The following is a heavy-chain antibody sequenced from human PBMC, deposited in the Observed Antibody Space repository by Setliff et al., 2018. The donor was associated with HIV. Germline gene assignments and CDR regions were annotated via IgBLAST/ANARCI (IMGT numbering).Heavy chain of an antibody. CDR1: GGSIRSSTYY. CDR2: LHYSGNT. CDR3: ARDMTYYFDSSGSFGWFDP. V-gene: IGHV4-39*07. J-gene: IGHJ5*02. Sequence: SETLSLTCTVSGGSIRSSTYYWGWIRQSPGKGLEWIGSLHYSGNTYYNPSLKSRVTISLDTSKNQFSLKLNSVTAADTAVYYCARDMTYYFDSSGSFGWFDPWGQGTLVTVSS. D-gene: IGHD3-22*01.